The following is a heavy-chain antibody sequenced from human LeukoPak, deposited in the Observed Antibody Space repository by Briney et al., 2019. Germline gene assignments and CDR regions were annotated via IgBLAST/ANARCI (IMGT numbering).Heavy chain of an antibody. J-gene: IGHJ4*02. Sequence: GGSLRLSCAASGFTFSSYGMHWVRQAPGKGLEWVAVISYDGSNKYYADSVKGRFTISRDNSKNTLYLQMNSLRAEDTAVYYCAKGGITMSTLLDYWGQGTLVTVSS. D-gene: IGHD3-10*02. CDR1: GFTFSSYG. CDR2: ISYDGSNK. V-gene: IGHV3-30*18. CDR3: AKGGITMSTLLDY.